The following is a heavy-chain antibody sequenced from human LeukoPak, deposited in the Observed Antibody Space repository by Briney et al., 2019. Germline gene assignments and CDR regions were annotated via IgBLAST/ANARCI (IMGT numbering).Heavy chain of an antibody. V-gene: IGHV4-39*07. D-gene: IGHD3-22*01. CDR2: IYYSGST. J-gene: IGHJ4*02. CDR1: GGSISSSSYY. Sequence: SETLSLTCTVSGGSISSSSYYWGWIRQPPGKGLEWIGSIYYSGSTYYNPSLKSRVTISVDTSKNQFSLKLSSVTAADTAVYYCARVPYYYDSSGYGSFDYWGQGTLVTVSS. CDR3: ARVPYYYDSSGYGSFDY.